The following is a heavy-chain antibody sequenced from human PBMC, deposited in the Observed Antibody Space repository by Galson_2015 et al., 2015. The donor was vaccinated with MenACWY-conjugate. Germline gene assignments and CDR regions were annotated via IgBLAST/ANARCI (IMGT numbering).Heavy chain of an antibody. Sequence: SLRLSCAASGFIFNKYAMTWIRQAPGKGLEWLSATSGSGGGTNHAHSVEGRVTISRDHSPNTVCLEMNSLKVEDTARYYCAKGPLYDSSGSDSDYFEYWGQGTLVTVSS. D-gene: IGHD3-22*01. CDR3: AKGPLYDSSGSDSDYFEY. CDR1: GFIFNKYA. CDR2: TSGSGGGT. J-gene: IGHJ4*02. V-gene: IGHV3-23*01.